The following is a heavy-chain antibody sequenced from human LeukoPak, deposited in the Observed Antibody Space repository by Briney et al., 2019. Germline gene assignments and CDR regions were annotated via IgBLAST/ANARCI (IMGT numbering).Heavy chain of an antibody. Sequence: SETLSLTCTVSGGSISSYYWRWIRQPPGKGLEWIGYIYYSGSTNYNPSLKSRVTISVDTSKNQFSLKLSSVTAADTAVYYCAGGGDSFSGSTPFDYWGQGTLVTVSS. J-gene: IGHJ4*02. V-gene: IGHV4-59*08. CDR2: IYYSGST. CDR3: AGGGDSFSGSTPFDY. CDR1: GGSISSYY. D-gene: IGHD1-26*01.